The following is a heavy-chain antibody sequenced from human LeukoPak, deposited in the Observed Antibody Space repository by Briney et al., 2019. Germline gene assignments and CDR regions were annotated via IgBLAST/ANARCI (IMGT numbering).Heavy chain of an antibody. V-gene: IGHV3-23*01. CDR1: GFTFSSYG. CDR3: ARGRVVVTAQFRAGIDF. Sequence: QTWGSLRLSCAASGFTFSSYGMSWVRQAPGKGLEWVSAISGSGGTTYYADSVKGRFTISRDNSKNTLYLQMNSLRAEDTAVYYCARGRVVVTAQFRAGIDFWGQGTLVTVSS. J-gene: IGHJ4*02. CDR2: ISGSGGTT. D-gene: IGHD2-21*02.